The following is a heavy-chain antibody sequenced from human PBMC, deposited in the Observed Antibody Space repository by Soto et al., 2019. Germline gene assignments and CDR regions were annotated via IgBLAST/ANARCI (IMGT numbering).Heavy chain of an antibody. CDR2: ISRSSSTI. J-gene: IGHJ4*02. CDR1: GFVFSAYG. D-gene: IGHD3-9*01. V-gene: IGHV3-48*02. Sequence: PGGSLRLSCAASGFVFSAYGMNWVRQAPGKGLEWLSYISRSSSTIYYADSVKGRFTVSRDNAKNSLYLQMISLRDEDTAVYYCARDIRYFDREYYFDYWGQGTLVTVSS. CDR3: ARDIRYFDREYYFDY.